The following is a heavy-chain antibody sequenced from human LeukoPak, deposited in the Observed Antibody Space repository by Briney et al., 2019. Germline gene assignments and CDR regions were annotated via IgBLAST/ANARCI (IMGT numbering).Heavy chain of an antibody. Sequence: GGSLRLSCAASGFTFSTYAMNWVRQAPGKGLEWVSSISTGGVTYLADSVKGRFTISRDISKNTLYLQMNSLRAEDTAVYYCAKDLNNYGTTPLDYLGPGTLVT. D-gene: IGHD5-18*01. V-gene: IGHV3-23*01. CDR3: AKDLNNYGTTPLDY. CDR2: ISTGGVT. J-gene: IGHJ4*02. CDR1: GFTFSTYA.